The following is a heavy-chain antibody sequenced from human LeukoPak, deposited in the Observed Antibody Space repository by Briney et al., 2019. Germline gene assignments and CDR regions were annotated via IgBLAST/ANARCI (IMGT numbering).Heavy chain of an antibody. J-gene: IGHJ4*02. CDR1: GYTFTGYY. D-gene: IGHD2-15*01. CDR3: ARMTYCSGGSCYRIFDY. V-gene: IGHV1-2*02. Sequence: ASVKVSCKASGYTFTGYYMHWVRQAPGQGLEWMGWINPNSGGTNYAQKFQGRVTMSRDTSISTAYMELSRLRSDDTAVYYCARMTYCSGGSCYRIFDYWGQGTLVTVSS. CDR2: INPNSGGT.